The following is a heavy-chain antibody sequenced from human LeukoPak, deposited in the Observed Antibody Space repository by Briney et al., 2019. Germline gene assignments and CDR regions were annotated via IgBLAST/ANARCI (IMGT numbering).Heavy chain of an antibody. Sequence: SETLSLTCTVSGGFVRESWTWIRQFPDKRLEWIGYISHSGATDYKPSLESRVTISRDTPKNQFSLNLSSVTAADTAVYYCAREGASTTFPYYYYGMDVWGQGTTVTVSS. V-gene: IGHV4-59*02. CDR1: GGFVRES. CDR2: ISHSGAT. J-gene: IGHJ6*02. CDR3: AREGASTTFPYYYYGMDV. D-gene: IGHD1-14*01.